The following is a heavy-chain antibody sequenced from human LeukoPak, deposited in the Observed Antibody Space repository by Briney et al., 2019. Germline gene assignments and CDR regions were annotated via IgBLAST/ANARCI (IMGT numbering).Heavy chain of an antibody. CDR3: ARAPYRSGWYYFDF. Sequence: SCKASGYTFTSYAMHWVRQAPGKGLEWVALISYDGDSRYYADSVKGRFTISRDNSKNTLYLHMNSLRAEDTAVYYCARAPYRSGWYYFDFWGQGTLVTVSS. D-gene: IGHD6-19*01. CDR1: GYTFTSYA. CDR2: ISYDGDSR. V-gene: IGHV3-30-3*01. J-gene: IGHJ4*02.